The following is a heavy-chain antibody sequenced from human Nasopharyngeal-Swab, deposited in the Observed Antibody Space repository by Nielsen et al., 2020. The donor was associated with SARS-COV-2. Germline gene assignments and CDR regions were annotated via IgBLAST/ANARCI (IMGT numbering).Heavy chain of an antibody. CDR1: GFTFNDVG. D-gene: IGHD3-3*01. J-gene: IGHJ5*02. CDR2: IKSKVDGGRT. Sequence: GGSLRLSCVASGFTFNDVGMHWVRQAPGKWLEWVGRIKSKVDGGRTDYAAPVKDRFIISRDDSKNMLYVQMNSLRTEDTAVYYCSTNKYRSGDDRWGQGTLVTVSS. CDR3: STNKYRSGDDR. V-gene: IGHV3-15*01.